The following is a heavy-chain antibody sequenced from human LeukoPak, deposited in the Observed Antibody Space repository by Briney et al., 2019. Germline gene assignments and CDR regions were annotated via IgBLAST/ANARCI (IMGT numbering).Heavy chain of an antibody. CDR1: GFTFSSYA. D-gene: IGHD6-13*01. V-gene: IGHV3-23*01. J-gene: IGHJ4*02. CDR2: ISGSGGST. CDR3: AKDRHYSSSWKWWVY. Sequence: GGSLRLSCAASGFTFSSYAMSWVRQAPGKGLEWVSAISGSGGSTYYADSVKGRFTISRDNSKNTLYLQMNSLRAEDTAVYYCAKDRHYSSSWKWWVYWGQGTLVTASS.